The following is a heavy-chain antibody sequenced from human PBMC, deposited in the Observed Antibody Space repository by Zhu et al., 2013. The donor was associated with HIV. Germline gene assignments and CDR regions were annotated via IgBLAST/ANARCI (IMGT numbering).Heavy chain of an antibody. CDR1: GYTFATYD. J-gene: IGHJ5*02. V-gene: IGHV1-8*03. Sequence: QDRLVQSGVEVKKPGASVKVSCKASGYTFATYDINWVRQAPGQGLEWMGWMNPSSGNTGYAQNFQGRITITRNNSISTAFMDLSNLTSEDTAVYYCARGRTFGVGRLNWFDPWGQGTLVTVSS. CDR3: ARGRTFGVGRLNWFDP. D-gene: IGHD3-3*01. CDR2: MNPSSGNT.